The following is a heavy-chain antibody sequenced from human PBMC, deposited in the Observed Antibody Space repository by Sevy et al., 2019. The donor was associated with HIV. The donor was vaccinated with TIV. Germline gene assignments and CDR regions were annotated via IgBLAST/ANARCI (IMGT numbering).Heavy chain of an antibody. CDR2: ISWDGGST. Sequence: GGSLRLSCAASGFTFDDYAMHWVHQAPGKGLEWVSLISWDGGSTYYADSVKGRFTISRDNSKNSLYLQMNSLRAEDTALYYCAKDGAPYTMIVEDYYGMDVWGQGTTVTVSS. CDR3: AKDGAPYTMIVEDYYGMDV. J-gene: IGHJ6*02. D-gene: IGHD3-22*01. V-gene: IGHV3-43D*03. CDR1: GFTFDDYA.